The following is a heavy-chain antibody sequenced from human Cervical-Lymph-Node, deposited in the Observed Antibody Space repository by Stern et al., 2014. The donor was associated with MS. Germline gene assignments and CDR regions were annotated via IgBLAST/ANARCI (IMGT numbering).Heavy chain of an antibody. J-gene: IGHJ4*02. CDR2: ITWNSVSV. CDR1: GFTFDDYA. V-gene: IGHV3-9*01. Sequence: VQLVESGGGLVQPGRSLRLSCAASGFTFDDYAMHWVRQAPGKGLVWVSGITWNSVSVGYADSVKGRFTIARDNAKNSLYLQMNSLRGDDTALYYCAKGSGGSGYYPVALDYWGQGTLVTVSS. D-gene: IGHD3-3*01. CDR3: AKGSGGSGYYPVALDY.